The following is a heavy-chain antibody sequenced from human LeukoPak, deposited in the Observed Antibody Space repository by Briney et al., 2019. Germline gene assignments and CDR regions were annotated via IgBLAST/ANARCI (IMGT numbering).Heavy chain of an antibody. J-gene: IGHJ2*01. CDR1: GFTFISYS. D-gene: IGHD2-15*01. CDR2: IGGPGAPT. CDR3: ARGATRATRHFDL. V-gene: IGHV3-23*01. Sequence: GGSLRLSCVASGFTFISYSLTWVRQTPGKGLAWVSIIGGPGAPTFYADSVEGRFTISRDNSKNTVYLQMNSLRAEDTALYFCARGATRATRHFDLWGRGTLVTVSS.